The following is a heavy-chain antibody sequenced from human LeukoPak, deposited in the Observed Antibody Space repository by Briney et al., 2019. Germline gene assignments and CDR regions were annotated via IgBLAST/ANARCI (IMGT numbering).Heavy chain of an antibody. D-gene: IGHD3-22*01. V-gene: IGHV4-34*01. Sequence: SETLSLTCAVYVGSFSGYYGSWIRHPPGKGLEWIGEINHSGSTNYNLSLKSRVTISVDTSKNQFCVKLSSATAVDTAVYYCARGGPVDYYDRSGYSDYWGQGTLVPVSS. CDR1: VGSFSGYY. CDR2: INHSGST. J-gene: IGHJ4*02. CDR3: ARGGPVDYYDRSGYSDY.